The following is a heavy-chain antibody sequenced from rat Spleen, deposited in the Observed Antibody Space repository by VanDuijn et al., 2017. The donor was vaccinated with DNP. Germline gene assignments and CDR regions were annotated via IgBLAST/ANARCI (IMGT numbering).Heavy chain of an antibody. CDR1: GFTFSDYA. Sequence: EVQLVESGGGLVQPGRSLKLSCAASGFTFSDYAMAWVRQSPKKGLEWVATIVYDGSSTYYRDSVKGRFTISRDDAKSSLYLQMNSLKSEDTATYYCARGSSSMYWYFDFWGPGTMVTVSS. CDR3: ARGSSSMYWYFDF. V-gene: IGHV5-7*01. J-gene: IGHJ1*01. CDR2: IVYDGSST. D-gene: IGHD1-2*01.